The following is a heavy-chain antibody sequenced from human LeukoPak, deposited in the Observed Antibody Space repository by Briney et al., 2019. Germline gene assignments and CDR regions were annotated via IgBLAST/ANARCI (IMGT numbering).Heavy chain of an antibody. Sequence: PGGSLRLSCAASGFTFSSYWMSWVRQAPGRGLEWVANIKQDGSEKYYVDSVKGRFTISRDNAKNSLYLQMNSLRAEDTAVYYCARDRKHIVVVTAIWAAHAEKPHDAFDIWGQGTMVTVSS. J-gene: IGHJ3*02. CDR2: IKQDGSEK. CDR1: GFTFSSYW. CDR3: ARDRKHIVVVTAIWAAHAEKPHDAFDI. V-gene: IGHV3-7*01. D-gene: IGHD2-21*02.